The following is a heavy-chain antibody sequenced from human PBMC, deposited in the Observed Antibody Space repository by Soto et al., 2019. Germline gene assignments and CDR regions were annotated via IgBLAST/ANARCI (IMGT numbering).Heavy chain of an antibody. J-gene: IGHJ4*01. CDR1: GFMFSAYA. CDR2: MSYDGTNT. Sequence: QVPLVESGGGVVQPGASLRLSCTASGFMFSAYAMLWVRQAPGKGLEWVAAMSYDGTNTYYADSLKGRFTISRDNSKNTLFLQMSSLTADDSAVYYCARDPSPYTSGWYGIDFWGLGTLVTVSS. D-gene: IGHD6-19*01. CDR3: ARDPSPYTSGWYGIDF. V-gene: IGHV3-30*14.